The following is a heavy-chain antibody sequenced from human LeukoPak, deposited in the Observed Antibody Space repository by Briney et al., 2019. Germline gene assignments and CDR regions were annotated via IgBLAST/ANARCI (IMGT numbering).Heavy chain of an antibody. D-gene: IGHD6-19*01. V-gene: IGHV3-21*01. J-gene: IGHJ4*02. CDR2: ISSSSSYI. Sequence: GGSLRLSCAASGFTFSSYSMNWVRQAPGKGLEWVSSISSSSSYIYYADSVKGRFTISRDNAKNSLYLQMNSLRAEDTAVYYCGREVPNLVAVPNDYWGQGTLVTVSS. CDR3: GREVPNLVAVPNDY. CDR1: GFTFSSYS.